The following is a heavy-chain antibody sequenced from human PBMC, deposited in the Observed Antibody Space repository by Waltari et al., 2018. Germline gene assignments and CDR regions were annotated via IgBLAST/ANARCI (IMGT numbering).Heavy chain of an antibody. V-gene: IGHV4-30-4*01. CDR2: IYHTGTT. D-gene: IGHD3-16*01. J-gene: IGHJ5*02. Sequence: QVQLQESGPGLVEASQTLSLPCTVPGALIRSGGFFWSWLRQRPGKGLEWIGHIYHTGTTYYNSSLKSVATISVDKSKNQIFLRLASVTAADSALYYCARRDYENNWFDPWGQGTLVTVS. CDR1: GALIRSGGFF. CDR3: ARRDYENNWFDP.